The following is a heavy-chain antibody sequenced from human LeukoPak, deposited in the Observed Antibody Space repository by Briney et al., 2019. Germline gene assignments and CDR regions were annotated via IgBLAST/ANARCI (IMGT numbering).Heavy chain of an antibody. CDR1: GFTVNNNY. V-gene: IGHV3-53*01. CDR2: IYSGGST. D-gene: IGHD3-10*02. J-gene: IGHJ6*04. Sequence: TGGSLRLSCAASGFTVNNNYMSWVRQAPGKGLEWVSGIYSGGSTYYADSVKGRFTISRDNSKNSLYLQMNSLRAEDTAVYYCAELGITMIGGVWGKGTTVTISS. CDR3: AELGITMIGGV.